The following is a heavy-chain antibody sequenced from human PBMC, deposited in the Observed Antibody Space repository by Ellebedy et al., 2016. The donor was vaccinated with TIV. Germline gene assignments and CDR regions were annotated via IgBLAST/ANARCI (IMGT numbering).Heavy chain of an antibody. D-gene: IGHD4-11*01. CDR2: ISSSSSYT. CDR1: GFTFSDYY. Sequence: PGGSLRLSCAVSGFTFSDYYMKRIRQAPGKGLEWVSYISSSSSYTNYADSVKGRFTVSRDNAKNSLYLQMNSLRPEDTAVYYCAREGSYSNRIGYGMDVWGQGTTVTVSS. CDR3: AREGSYSNRIGYGMDV. J-gene: IGHJ6*02. V-gene: IGHV3-11*06.